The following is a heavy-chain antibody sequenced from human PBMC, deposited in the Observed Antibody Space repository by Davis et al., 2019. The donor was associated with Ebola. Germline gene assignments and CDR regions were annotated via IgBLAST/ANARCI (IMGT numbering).Heavy chain of an antibody. D-gene: IGHD3-22*01. CDR3: ARLVALYDDSGYAYFDY. CDR2: VHYSGSS. CDR1: GASITSYY. Sequence: MPSETLSLTCTVSGASITSYYWSWIRPPPGKGLEYIGYVHYSGSSNYNPYLKSRVTISTDTSKMQFSLKLSSVTAADTAVYYCARLVALYDDSGYAYFDYWGQGTLVTVSS. J-gene: IGHJ4*02. V-gene: IGHV4-59*01.